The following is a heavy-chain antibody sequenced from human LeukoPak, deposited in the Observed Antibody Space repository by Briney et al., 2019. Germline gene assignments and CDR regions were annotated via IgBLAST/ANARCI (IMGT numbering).Heavy chain of an antibody. CDR2: IYHSGST. V-gene: IGHV4-30-2*01. Sequence: SETLSLTCTVSGGSISSGGYYWSWIRQPPGKGLEWIGYIYHSGSTYYNPSLKSRVTISVDRSKNQFSLKLSSVTAADTAVYYCARQQGVQYLNFDYWGQGALVTVSS. D-gene: IGHD3-10*01. CDR1: GGSISSGGYY. CDR3: ARQQGVQYLNFDY. J-gene: IGHJ4*02.